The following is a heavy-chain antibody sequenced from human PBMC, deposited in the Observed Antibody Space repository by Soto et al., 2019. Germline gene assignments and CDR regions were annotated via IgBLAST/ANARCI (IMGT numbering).Heavy chain of an antibody. CDR2: ISPSGTT. CDR3: VTSLLFGTQPEN. V-gene: IGHV4-34*01. CDR1: GGSFSGYY. D-gene: IGHD3-10*02. Sequence: QVQLQQWGAGLLKPSETLSLTCAVYGGSFSGYYWTWFRQPPGKGLEWIGEISPSGTTKYITSLKSRVNIAADTSKDQFSLNVTSVTASYTAVYYCVTSLLFGTQPENWVQRALVAVSS. J-gene: IGHJ4*02.